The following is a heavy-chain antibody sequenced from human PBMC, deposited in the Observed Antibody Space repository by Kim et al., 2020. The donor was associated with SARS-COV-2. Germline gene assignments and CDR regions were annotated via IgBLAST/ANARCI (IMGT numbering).Heavy chain of an antibody. Sequence: GGSLRLSCAASGFTFSSYGMHWVRQAPGKGLEWVAVISCDGSNKYYADSVKGRFTISRDNSKNTLYLQMNSLRAEDTAVYYCARDKRWFGELSAFDIWGQGTMVTVSS. CDR2: ISCDGSNK. V-gene: IGHV3-33*05. D-gene: IGHD3-10*01. CDR3: ARDKRWFGELSAFDI. CDR1: GFTFSSYG. J-gene: IGHJ3*02.